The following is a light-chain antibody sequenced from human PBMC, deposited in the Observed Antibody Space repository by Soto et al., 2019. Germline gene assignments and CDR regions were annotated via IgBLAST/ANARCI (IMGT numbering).Light chain of an antibody. Sequence: EIVLTQSPATLSLSPGERATLSCRASQSVNSYLAWYQQKPGQAPRLLIYDAANRATGIPARFSGSGSGTDFTLTISSLEPEDFAVYYCQQRSNWPRTFGQGTKVEIK. CDR1: QSVNSY. J-gene: IGKJ1*01. CDR3: QQRSNWPRT. CDR2: DAA. V-gene: IGKV3-11*01.